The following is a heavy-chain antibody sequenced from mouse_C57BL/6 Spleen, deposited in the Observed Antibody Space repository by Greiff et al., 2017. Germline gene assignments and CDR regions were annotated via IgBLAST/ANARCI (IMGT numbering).Heavy chain of an antibody. CDR2: IDPSDSYT. CDR3: ARSGITTVVATDFDY. Sequence: QVQLQQPGAELVMPGASVKLSCKASGYTFTSYWMHWVKQRPGQGLEWIGEIDPSDSYTNYNQKFKGKSTLTVDKSSSTAYMQLSSLTSEDSAVYYCARSGITTVVATDFDYWGQGTTLTGSS. V-gene: IGHV1-69*01. J-gene: IGHJ2*01. D-gene: IGHD1-1*01. CDR1: GYTFTSYW.